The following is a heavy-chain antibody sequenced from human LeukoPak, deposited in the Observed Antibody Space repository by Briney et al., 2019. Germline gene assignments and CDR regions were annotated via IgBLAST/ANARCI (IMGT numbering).Heavy chain of an antibody. J-gene: IGHJ4*02. D-gene: IGHD7-27*01. CDR1: GFXFSNYG. CDR2: ISYGGSNK. V-gene: IGHV3-30*19. CDR3: ASEHGDPDY. Sequence: PGGSLRLSCAASGFXFSNYGMHWVRQVPGKGLEWVALISYGGSNKYYADSVKGRFTISRDNSKNTLYLQMNSLTAEDTAVYYCASEHGDPDYWGQGTLVTVSS.